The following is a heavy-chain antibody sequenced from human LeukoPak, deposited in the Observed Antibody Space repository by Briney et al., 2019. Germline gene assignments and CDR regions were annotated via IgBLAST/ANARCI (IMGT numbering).Heavy chain of an antibody. J-gene: IGHJ2*01. CDR1: GFSVSGYW. V-gene: IGHV3-7*03. D-gene: IGHD1-26*01. CDR3: AKDRTVGASYWYFDL. CDR2: IKEDGSEK. Sequence: GGSLRLSCGASGFSVSGYWMSWVRQAPGKGLEWVANIKEDGSEKYYVDSVRGRFTISRDSSKNTLFLHMNTLRAEDTAIYYCAKDRTVGASYWYFDLWGRGTLVTVSS.